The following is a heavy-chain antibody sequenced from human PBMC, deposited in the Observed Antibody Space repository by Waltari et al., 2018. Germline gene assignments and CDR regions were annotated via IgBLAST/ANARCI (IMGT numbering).Heavy chain of an antibody. CDR1: GGSISSSSYY. CDR2: SCYSGCT. CDR3: ARDKAISSYYDFWSGYGDAFDI. J-gene: IGHJ3*02. V-gene: IGHV4-39*07. D-gene: IGHD3-3*01. Sequence: QLQLQESGPGLVKPSETLSLTCTVSGGSISSSSYYWGWIRQPPGKGLEWIGSSCYSGCTYSNPSLSSRVAISVDTSKNQFSLELSSVTAADTAVYYCARDKAISSYYDFWSGYGDAFDIWGQGTMVTVSS.